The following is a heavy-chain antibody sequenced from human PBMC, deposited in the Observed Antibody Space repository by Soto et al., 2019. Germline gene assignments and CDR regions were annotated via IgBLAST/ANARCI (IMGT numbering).Heavy chain of an antibody. Sequence: VQLVESGGGLVQPGGSLRLSCAASGFMFNSYAMHWVRQAPGKGLEYVSAISSLGDSTFYANSVKDRFTISRDNSKNTLYLQMGSLRVEDMAVYYCARRTAGWYFDLWGRGTLVTVSS. CDR2: ISSLGDST. CDR3: ARRTAGWYFDL. CDR1: GFMFNSYA. J-gene: IGHJ2*01. V-gene: IGHV3-64*01. D-gene: IGHD2-21*02.